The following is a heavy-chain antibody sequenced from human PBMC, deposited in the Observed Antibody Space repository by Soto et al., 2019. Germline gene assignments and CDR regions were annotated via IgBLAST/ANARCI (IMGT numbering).Heavy chain of an antibody. Sequence: GGSLRLSCAASGFTFDDYAMHWVRQAPGKGLEWVSGISWNSGSIGYADSVKGRFTISRDNAKNSLYLQMNSLRAEDTALYYCAKGYSSSSLSLDYYYYYYMDVWGKGTTVTVSS. V-gene: IGHV3-9*01. D-gene: IGHD6-6*01. J-gene: IGHJ6*03. CDR3: AKGYSSSSLSLDYYYYYYMDV. CDR1: GFTFDDYA. CDR2: ISWNSGSI.